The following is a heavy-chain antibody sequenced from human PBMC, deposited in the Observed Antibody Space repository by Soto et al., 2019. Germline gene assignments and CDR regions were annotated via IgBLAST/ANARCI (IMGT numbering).Heavy chain of an antibody. D-gene: IGHD7-27*01. Sequence: QVQLVESGGGVVQPGRSLRLSCAASGFSFSDYAMHWVRQAPGKGLEWVAVISNDGNKKYYADSVKGRFTISRDNSKDTLYLQMNGLRPEDTAVFYCVRYLGRGTPPFDYWGQGALVTVSS. CDR2: ISNDGNKK. V-gene: IGHV3-30-3*01. CDR3: VRYLGRGTPPFDY. J-gene: IGHJ4*02. CDR1: GFSFSDYA.